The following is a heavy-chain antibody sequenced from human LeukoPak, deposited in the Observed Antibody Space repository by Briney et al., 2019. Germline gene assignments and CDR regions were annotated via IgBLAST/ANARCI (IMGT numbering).Heavy chain of an antibody. J-gene: IGHJ4*02. V-gene: IGHV3-30-3*01. CDR1: GFTFSSYA. CDR2: ISYDGSNK. Sequence: GGSLRLSCAASGFTFSSYAMHWVRQAPGKGLEWVAVISYDGSNKYYADSVKGRFTISRDNSKNTLYLQMNSLRTEDMAVYYCARHRGSGSNYHPMDYWGQGALVTVSS. D-gene: IGHD3-10*01. CDR3: ARHRGSGSNYHPMDY.